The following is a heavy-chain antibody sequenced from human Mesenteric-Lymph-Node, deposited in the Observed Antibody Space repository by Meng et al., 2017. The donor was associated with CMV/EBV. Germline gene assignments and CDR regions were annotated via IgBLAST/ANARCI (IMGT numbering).Heavy chain of an antibody. CDR3: ARGIHRLQDCSSNSCPPSDY. CDR2: INPESGGYFNPNSGGT. V-gene: IGHV1-2*02. J-gene: IGHJ4*02. D-gene: IGHD2-2*01. Sequence: ASVKVSCKASGYTFTGYFIHWVRQAPGQGLEWMGWINPESGGYFNPNSGGTNYAQKFQGRVTMTRDTSIRTAYMELSRLRSDDTAVYYCARGIHRLQDCSSNSCPPSDYWGQGTLVTVSS. CDR1: GYTFTGYF.